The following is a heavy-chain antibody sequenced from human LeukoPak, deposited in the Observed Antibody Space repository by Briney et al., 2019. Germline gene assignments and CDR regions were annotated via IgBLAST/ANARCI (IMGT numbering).Heavy chain of an antibody. Sequence: PGGSLRLSCTASGFTFRAYTMNWVRQAPGKGLEWVSSINGGSIYIYYADSLKGRFIISRDNAKNSLYLQMNSLRAEDTAVYYCTRGGRFLDFWGQGTLVTVSS. J-gene: IGHJ4*02. CDR3: TRGGRFLDF. CDR1: GFTFRAYT. D-gene: IGHD3-3*01. V-gene: IGHV3-21*01. CDR2: INGGSIYI.